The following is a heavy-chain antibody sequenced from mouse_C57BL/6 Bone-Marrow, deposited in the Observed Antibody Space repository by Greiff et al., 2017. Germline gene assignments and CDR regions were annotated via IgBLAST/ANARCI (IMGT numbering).Heavy chain of an antibody. CDR1: GFTFSDYG. V-gene: IGHV5-17*01. CDR3: AREGITPPRAMDY. CDR2: ISSGSSTI. D-gene: IGHD1-1*01. Sequence: EVQVVESGGGLVKPGGSLKLSCAASGFTFSDYGMHWVRQAPEKGLEWVAYISSGSSTIYYADTVKGRFTISRDNAKNTLFLQMTSLRSEDTAMYYCAREGITPPRAMDYWGQGTSVTVSS. J-gene: IGHJ4*01.